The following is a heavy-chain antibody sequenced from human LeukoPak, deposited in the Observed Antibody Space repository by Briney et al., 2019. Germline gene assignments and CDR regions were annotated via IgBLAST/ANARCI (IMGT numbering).Heavy chain of an antibody. D-gene: IGHD6-13*01. CDR2: ISGSGGST. CDR3: AKTGTPWYYFDY. CDR1: GFTFSSYG. Sequence: PGRSLRLSCAASGFTFSSYGMHWVRQAPGKGLEWVSAISGSGGSTYYADSVKGRFTISRDNSKNTLYLQMNSLRAEDTAVYYCAKTGTPWYYFDYWGQGTLVTVSS. V-gene: IGHV3-23*01. J-gene: IGHJ4*02.